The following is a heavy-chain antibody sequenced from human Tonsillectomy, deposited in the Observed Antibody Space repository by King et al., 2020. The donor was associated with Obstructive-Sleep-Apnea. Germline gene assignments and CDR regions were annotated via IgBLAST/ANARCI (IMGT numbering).Heavy chain of an antibody. CDR1: GLTFSSYA. D-gene: IGHD2-21*01. CDR2: ISYDGINK. CDR3: AGAPDYLPAYSFDY. Sequence: VQLVESGGGVVQPGKSLRLSCAASGLTFSSYAMHWVRQAPGKGLEWVAVISYDGINKYYADSVKGRFIISRDNSKNTLYLQMNSLRPEDMAVYYCAGAPDYLPAYSFDYWGRGTLVTVSS. J-gene: IGHJ4*02. V-gene: IGHV3-30-3*01.